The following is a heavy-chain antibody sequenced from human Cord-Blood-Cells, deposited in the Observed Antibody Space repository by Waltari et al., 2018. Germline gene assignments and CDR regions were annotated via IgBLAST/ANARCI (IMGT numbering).Heavy chain of an antibody. CDR2: INHSGST. CDR1: GGSFSGYY. CDR3: ARPDRTGDAFDI. Sequence: QVQLQQWGAGLLKPSETLSLTCAVYGGSFSGYYWSWIRQPPGQGLEWIGEINHSGSTNYNPSLKSRVTISVDTSKNQFSLKLSSVTAADTAVYYCARPDRTGDAFDIWGQGTMVTVSS. D-gene: IGHD1-1*01. J-gene: IGHJ3*02. V-gene: IGHV4-34*01.